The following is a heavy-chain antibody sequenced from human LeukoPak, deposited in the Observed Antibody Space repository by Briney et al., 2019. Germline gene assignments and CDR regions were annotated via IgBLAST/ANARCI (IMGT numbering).Heavy chain of an antibody. CDR2: IWYDGSNK. D-gene: IGHD5-24*01. CDR1: RFTPTSSS. Sequence: GGSPRLSRAPPRFTPTSSSTHSVRPTLRPRLERVSPIWYDGSNKYYADSVKGRFTISRDNSKNTLYLQMNSLRAEDTAVYYCARDVRDGYNNGFDYWGQGTLVTVSS. J-gene: IGHJ5*01. V-gene: IGHV3-33*01. CDR3: ARDVRDGYNNGFDY.